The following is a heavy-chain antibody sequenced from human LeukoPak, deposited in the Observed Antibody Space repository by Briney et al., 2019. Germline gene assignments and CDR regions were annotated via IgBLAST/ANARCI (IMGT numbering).Heavy chain of an antibody. CDR2: IWYDGDNK. Sequence: PGRSLRLSCAASGFTFSTYGMHWVRQAPGKGLEWVSVIWYDGDNKYYADSVRGRFTISGDNSKNTLYLQMNSLRAEDTAVYYCAREIGGYCSGGTCYSPYNYGMDVWGQGTTVTVSS. CDR3: AREIGGYCSGGTCYSPYNYGMDV. CDR1: GFTFSTYG. D-gene: IGHD2-15*01. J-gene: IGHJ6*02. V-gene: IGHV3-33*01.